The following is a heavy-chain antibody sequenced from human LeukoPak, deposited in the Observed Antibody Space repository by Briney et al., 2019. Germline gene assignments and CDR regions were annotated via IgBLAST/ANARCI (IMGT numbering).Heavy chain of an antibody. V-gene: IGHV4-59*08. Sequence: SETLSLTCTVPGGSISSYYWSWIRQPPGKGLEWIGYIYYSGSTNYNPSLKSRVTISVDTSKNQFSLKLSSVTAADTAVYYCARHDRLMTTYGVDVWGQGTTVTVSS. D-gene: IGHD4-17*01. CDR1: GGSISSYY. CDR2: IYYSGST. CDR3: ARHDRLMTTYGVDV. J-gene: IGHJ6*02.